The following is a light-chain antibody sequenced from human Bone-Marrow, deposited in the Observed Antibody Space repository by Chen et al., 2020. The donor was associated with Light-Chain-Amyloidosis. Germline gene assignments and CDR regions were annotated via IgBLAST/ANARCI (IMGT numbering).Light chain of an antibody. CDR3: QSYQGSSQGV. CDR2: EDY. V-gene: IGLV6-57*01. CDR1: SGSIATNY. Sequence: FMLTQPHSVSESPGKTVIITCTRSSGSIATNYVQWYQQRPGSSPTTVIYEDYQRPSGVPDRFSGSIDRSSNSASLTISGLKTEDEADYYCQSYQGSSQGVFGGGTKLTVL. J-gene: IGLJ3*02.